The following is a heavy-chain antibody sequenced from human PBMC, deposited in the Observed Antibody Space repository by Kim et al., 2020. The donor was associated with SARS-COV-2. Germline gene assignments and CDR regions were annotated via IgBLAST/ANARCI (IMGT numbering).Heavy chain of an antibody. CDR3: ARAPTGGDYGYYYYGMDV. CDR2: ISSSRSII. Sequence: GGSLRLSCAASGFTFTTYNMNWVRQAPGKGLEWLSYISSSRSIIYYADSVKGRFTISRDNAKDLLFLQMNSLRDEDTAVYYCARAPTGGDYGYYYYGMDVWGPGTTVTVSS. CDR1: GFTFTTYN. J-gene: IGHJ6*02. V-gene: IGHV3-48*02. D-gene: IGHD4-17*01.